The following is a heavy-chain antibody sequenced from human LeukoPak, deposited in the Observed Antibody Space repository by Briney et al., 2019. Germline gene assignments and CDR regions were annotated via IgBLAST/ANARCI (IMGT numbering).Heavy chain of an antibody. CDR3: ARDLVTVTKGFDI. CDR2: ISYIGST. V-gene: IGHV4-59*11. J-gene: IGHJ3*02. CDR1: DDSFSSHY. Sequence: SETLSLTCAVSDDSFSSHYWTWIRQPPGKGLEWIGYISYIGSTNYNPSLKSRVTISIDTSRNQFSLRLSSVTAADTVVYYCARDLVTVTKGFDIWGQGTMVSVSS. D-gene: IGHD4-17*01.